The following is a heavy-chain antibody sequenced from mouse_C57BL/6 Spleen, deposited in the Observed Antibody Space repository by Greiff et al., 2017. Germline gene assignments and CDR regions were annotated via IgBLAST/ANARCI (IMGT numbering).Heavy chain of an antibody. J-gene: IGHJ3*01. CDR3: AGGGNPAWFAY. Sequence: VQLQQPGAELVRPGSSVKLSCKASGYTFTSYWMDWVKQRPGQGLEWIGNIYPSDSETHYNQKFKDKATLTVDKSSSTAYMQLSSLTSEDSAVYYGAGGGNPAWFAYWGQGTLVTVSA. V-gene: IGHV1-61*01. CDR1: GYTFTSYW. CDR2: IYPSDSET. D-gene: IGHD2-1*01.